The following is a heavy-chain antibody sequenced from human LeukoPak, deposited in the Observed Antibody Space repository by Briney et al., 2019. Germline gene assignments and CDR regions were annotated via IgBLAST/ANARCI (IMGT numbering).Heavy chain of an antibody. J-gene: IGHJ6*02. V-gene: IGHV1-24*01. CDR1: GYTLTELS. CDR3: ATTDPHYYYYYGMDV. Sequence: ASVKVSCKVSGYTLTELSMHWVRQAPGKGLEWMGGLDPEDGETIYAQKFQGRVTMTEDTSTDTAYMELSSLRSEDTAVYYCATTDPHYYYYYGMDVWGQGTTVTVSS. CDR2: LDPEDGET.